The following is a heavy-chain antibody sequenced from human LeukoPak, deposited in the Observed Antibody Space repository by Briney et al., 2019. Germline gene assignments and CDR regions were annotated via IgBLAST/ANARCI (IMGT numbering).Heavy chain of an antibody. D-gene: IGHD2-2*01. J-gene: IGHJ6*03. CDR3: ARAGTSSTTHYYYYYMDV. Sequence: PGGSLRLSCAASGFTFDDYGMSWVRQAPGKGLEWVSCITWNGGSTGYADSVKGRFTISRDNAKNSLYLQMNSLRAEDTALYYCARAGTSSTTHYYYYYMDVWGKGTTVTVSS. V-gene: IGHV3-20*04. CDR2: ITWNGGST. CDR1: GFTFDDYG.